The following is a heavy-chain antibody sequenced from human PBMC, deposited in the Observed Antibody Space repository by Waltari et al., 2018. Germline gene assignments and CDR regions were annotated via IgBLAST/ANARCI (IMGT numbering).Heavy chain of an antibody. CDR1: GYTFDDYA. CDR2: IIWNSGSI. D-gene: IGHD6-19*01. Sequence: EVQLVESGGGLVQPGRSLRLSCAASGYTFDDYAMHWVRPASGKGLEWVSGIIWNSGSIGYADSVKGRFTISRDNAKNSLYLQMNSLRAEDTALYYCAKDIGHGEQWLAIDYWGQGTLVTVSS. CDR3: AKDIGHGEQWLAIDY. V-gene: IGHV3-9*01. J-gene: IGHJ4*02.